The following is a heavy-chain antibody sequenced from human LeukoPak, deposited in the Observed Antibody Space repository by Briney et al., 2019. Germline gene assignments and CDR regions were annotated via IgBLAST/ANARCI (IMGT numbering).Heavy chain of an antibody. Sequence: QPGGSLRLSCEASGFTFSSYGMHWVRQAPGKGLEWVAFIRYDGSNKYYADSVKGRFTISRDNSKNTLYLQMNSLRAEDTAVYYCAKGGLYYYDSSGYYPIYWGQGTLVTVSS. CDR3: AKGGLYYYDSSGYYPIY. J-gene: IGHJ4*02. V-gene: IGHV3-30*02. D-gene: IGHD3-22*01. CDR2: IRYDGSNK. CDR1: GFTFSSYG.